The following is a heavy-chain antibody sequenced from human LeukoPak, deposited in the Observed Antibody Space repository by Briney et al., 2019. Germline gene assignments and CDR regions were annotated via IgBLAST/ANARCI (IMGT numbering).Heavy chain of an antibody. CDR1: GGSFSDY. V-gene: IGHV4-34*01. CDR3: ARTTEDCSSTSCYQYWFDP. CDR2: INHSGST. D-gene: IGHD2-2*01. Sequence: TSETLSLTCAVYGGSFSDYWSWIRQPPGKGLEWIGEINHSGSTNYNPSLKSRVTISVDTSKNQFSLKLASVTAADTAVYYCARTTEDCSSTSCYQYWFDPWGQGTLVTVSS. J-gene: IGHJ5*02.